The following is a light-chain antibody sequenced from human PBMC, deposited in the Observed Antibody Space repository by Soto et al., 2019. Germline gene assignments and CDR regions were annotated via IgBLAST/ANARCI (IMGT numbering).Light chain of an antibody. Sequence: QSVLTQPASVSGSPGQSITVSCAGTSSDVGGYNYVSWYQQHPGKAPRLMIYDVTNRPSGVSNRFSGSKSGNTASLTISGLQAEDEADYYCSSYSRGSTYVFGTGTKVT. CDR1: SSDVGGYNY. V-gene: IGLV2-14*01. CDR2: DVT. CDR3: SSYSRGSTYV. J-gene: IGLJ1*01.